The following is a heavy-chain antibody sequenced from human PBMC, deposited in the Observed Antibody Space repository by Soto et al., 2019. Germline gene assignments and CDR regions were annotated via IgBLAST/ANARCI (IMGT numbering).Heavy chain of an antibody. Sequence: EVQLVGSGGGLVQPGGSLRLSCAASGFTFSNYDMHWVRQVTEKGLEWVSGITTAGDTYYLDSVKGRFTISREKAKNSLYLQMNSLSGGDTAVYYCARELHGGSYGMDVWGQGTTVTVSS. CDR2: ITTAGDT. CDR3: ARELHGGSYGMDV. V-gene: IGHV3-13*01. J-gene: IGHJ6*02. CDR1: GFTFSNYD.